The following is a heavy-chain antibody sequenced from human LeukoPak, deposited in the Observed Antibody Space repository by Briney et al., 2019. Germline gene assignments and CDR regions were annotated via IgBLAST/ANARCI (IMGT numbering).Heavy chain of an antibody. J-gene: IGHJ4*02. CDR3: AKDPPGGSGYYFSFFDY. V-gene: IGHV3-23*01. CDR1: GFTFSRYA. CDR2: ISGSSGNT. Sequence: PGGSLRLSCAASGFTFSRYAVSWVRQAPGKGLEWVSTISGSSGNTYYADSVKGRFTISRDNSKNTLYLQMNSLRAEDTALYYCAKDPPGGSGYYFSFFDYWGQGTLVTVSS. D-gene: IGHD3-22*01.